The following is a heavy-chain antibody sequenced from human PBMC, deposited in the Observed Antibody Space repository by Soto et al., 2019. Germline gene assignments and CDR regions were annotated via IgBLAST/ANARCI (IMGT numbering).Heavy chain of an antibody. CDR3: ARDPYSSLAFDI. Sequence: PSVKVSCKASGYTFTTCAMHWVCQAPGQRLEWMGWINGGNGNTKYSQKFQGRVTITRDTSASTAYMELSSLRSEDTAVYYCARDPYSSLAFDIWGQGTMVTVSS. J-gene: IGHJ3*02. V-gene: IGHV1-3*01. D-gene: IGHD6-19*01. CDR2: INGGNGNT. CDR1: GYTFTTCA.